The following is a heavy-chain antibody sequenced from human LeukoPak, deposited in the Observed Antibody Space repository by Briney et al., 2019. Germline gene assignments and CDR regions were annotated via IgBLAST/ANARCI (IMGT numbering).Heavy chain of an antibody. Sequence: GGSLRLSCAASGFIFSTYSMNWVRQAPGKGLEWVSFISSSMISIHYADSVQGRFTISRDNARNILYLQMNSLRAEDTAVYYCARVYDVLTGGFDHWGQGALVTVSS. CDR3: ARVYDVLTGGFDH. D-gene: IGHD3-9*01. V-gene: IGHV3-21*01. CDR2: ISSSMISI. J-gene: IGHJ4*02. CDR1: GFIFSTYS.